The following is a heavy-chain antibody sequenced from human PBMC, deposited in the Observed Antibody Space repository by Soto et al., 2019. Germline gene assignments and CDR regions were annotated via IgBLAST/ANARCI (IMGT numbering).Heavy chain of an antibody. Sequence: GGSLRLSGAASGFTFISYSMNWVRQAPGKGLEWVSYISSSSTIYYADSVKGRFTISRDNAKNSLYLQMNSVRDEDTAVYYCATAMGPFDYWGQGTLVTVSS. CDR3: ATAMGPFDY. J-gene: IGHJ4*02. V-gene: IGHV3-48*02. CDR2: ISSSSTI. CDR1: GFTFISYS. D-gene: IGHD3-10*01.